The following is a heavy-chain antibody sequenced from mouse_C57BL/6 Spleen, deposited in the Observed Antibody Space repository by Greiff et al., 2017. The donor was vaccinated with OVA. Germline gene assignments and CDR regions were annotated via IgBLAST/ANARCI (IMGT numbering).Heavy chain of an antibody. J-gene: IGHJ3*01. Sequence: QVQLKQSGAELARPGASVQMSCKASGYTFTSYSMHWVKQRPGQGLEWIGYINPSSGYTKYNQKFKYKATLTADKSSSTAYMQLSSLTSEDSAVYYCASGDYDGPFAYWGQGTLVTVSA. V-gene: IGHV1-4*01. CDR2: INPSSGYT. D-gene: IGHD2-4*01. CDR3: ASGDYDGPFAY. CDR1: GYTFTSYS.